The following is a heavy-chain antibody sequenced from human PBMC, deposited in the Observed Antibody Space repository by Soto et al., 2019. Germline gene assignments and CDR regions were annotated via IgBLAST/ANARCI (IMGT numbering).Heavy chain of an antibody. CDR3: ARGMTTVTTLDY. V-gene: IGHV4-30-2*01. D-gene: IGHD4-17*01. J-gene: IGHJ4*02. Sequence: QLQLQESGSGLVKPSQTLSLTCAVSGGSISSGGYSWSWIRQPPGKGLEWIGYIYHSGSTYYNPALKSRVTISLDRSKKQFSLKLSSVTAAETAVYYCARGMTTVTTLDYWGQGTLVTVSS. CDR1: GGSISSGGYS. CDR2: IYHSGST.